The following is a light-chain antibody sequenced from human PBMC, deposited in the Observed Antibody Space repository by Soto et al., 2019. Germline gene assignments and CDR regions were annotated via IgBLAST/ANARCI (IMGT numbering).Light chain of an antibody. CDR1: SSNIGNNY. CDR2: DNN. CDR3: GTWDSSLSVVV. V-gene: IGLV1-51*01. J-gene: IGLJ3*02. Sequence: QAVVTQPPSVSAAPGQTVTISCSGSSSNIGNNYVSWYQHLPGTAPQLLIYDNNKRPSGIPDRFSASKSGTSATLGITGLQPWDEADYFCGTWDSSLSVVVFGGGTKLTVL.